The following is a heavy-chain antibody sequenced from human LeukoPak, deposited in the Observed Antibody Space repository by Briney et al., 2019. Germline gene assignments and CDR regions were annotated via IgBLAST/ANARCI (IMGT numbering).Heavy chain of an antibody. D-gene: IGHD1-1*01. CDR3: ARDGESPTENVFDI. CDR1: GFTFSSYS. V-gene: IGHV3-21*01. CDR2: ISSTSSYI. Sequence: PGGSLRLSCAASGFTFSSYSMTWVRQAPGKGLEWVSSISSTSSYIYYADSVKGRFTISRDNAKNSLYLQMNSLRAEDTAVYYCARDGESPTENVFDIWGQGTMVTVSS. J-gene: IGHJ3*02.